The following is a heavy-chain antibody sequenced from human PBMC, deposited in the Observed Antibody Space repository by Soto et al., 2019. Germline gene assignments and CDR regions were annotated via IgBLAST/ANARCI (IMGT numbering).Heavy chain of an antibody. Sequence: QVQLEQSGAEVKKPGASVKVSCKASGYTFTDFGVTWVRQAPGHGLEWMGWISAYTGNTNYARKFQGRVTMTTDTSASTAYMELRSLSSSITAVYSCTRIPPSPAYGSDNLCYPIWGQGTLVTVSS. D-gene: IGHD6-19*01. J-gene: IGHJ4*02. CDR1: GYTFTDFG. CDR3: TRIPPSPAYGSDNLCYPI. CDR2: ISAYTGNT. V-gene: IGHV1-18*01.